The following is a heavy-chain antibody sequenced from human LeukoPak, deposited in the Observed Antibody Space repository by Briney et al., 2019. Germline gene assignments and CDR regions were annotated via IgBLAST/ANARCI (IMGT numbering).Heavy chain of an antibody. J-gene: IGHJ3*01. CDR1: GFNFSNYG. V-gene: IGHV3-33*01. Sequence: GGSLRLSCAASGFNFSNYGMHWVRQTPGKGLEWVAFTFYDGSKKYYADSVKGRFTISRDNSKNTLYLQMNSLRAEDTAVYYCARDREMATRLHDAFDFWGQGTMVTVSS. CDR3: ARDREMATRLHDAFDF. CDR2: TFYDGSKK. D-gene: IGHD5-24*01.